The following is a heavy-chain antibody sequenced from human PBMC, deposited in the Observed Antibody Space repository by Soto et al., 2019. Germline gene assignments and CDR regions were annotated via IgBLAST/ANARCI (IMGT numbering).Heavy chain of an antibody. V-gene: IGHV3-48*03. CDR1: GLTLRSYE. Sequence: GGSLRLSCKASGLTLRSYEMNWVRQDPGKGLEWISYITSSTRTTYYADSVKGRLIISRDNTNNTVYLQLNSLTADDTAVYYCAREGLVAGSQDFWGPGTLVTVSS. CDR3: AREGLVAGSQDF. CDR2: ITSSTRTT. J-gene: IGHJ4*02. D-gene: IGHD6-19*01.